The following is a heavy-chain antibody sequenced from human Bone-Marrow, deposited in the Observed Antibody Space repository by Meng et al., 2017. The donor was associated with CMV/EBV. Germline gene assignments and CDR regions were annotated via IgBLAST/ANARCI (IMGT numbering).Heavy chain of an antibody. D-gene: IGHD3-3*01. Sequence: GGSLRLSCAASGFTFSNYGMHWVRQAPGKGLEWVAVIWYDGSNKYYADSVKGRFTISRDNSQNTVYLQMNSLRAEDTAVYYCAKRGIFGVYIMEVWGRGTTVTVSS. CDR2: IWYDGSNK. J-gene: IGHJ6*02. CDR1: GFTFSNYG. CDR3: AKRGIFGVYIMEV. V-gene: IGHV3-33*08.